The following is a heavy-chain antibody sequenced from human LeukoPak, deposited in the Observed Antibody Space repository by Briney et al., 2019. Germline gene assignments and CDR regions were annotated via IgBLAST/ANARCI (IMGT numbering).Heavy chain of an antibody. CDR3: AKGRYSSSYPRLRGYFDL. CDR2: INHSGST. Sequence: PSKTLSLTCAVYGGSFSGYYWSWIRQPPGKGLEWIGEINHSGSTNYNPSLKSRVTISVDTSKNQFSLKLSSVTAADTAVYYCAKGRYSSSYPRLRGYFDLWGRGTLVTVSS. V-gene: IGHV4-34*01. J-gene: IGHJ2*01. CDR1: GGSFSGYY. D-gene: IGHD6-13*01.